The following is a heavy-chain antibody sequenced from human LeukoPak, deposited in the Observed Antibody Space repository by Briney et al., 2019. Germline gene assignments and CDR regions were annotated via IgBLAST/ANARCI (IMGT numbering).Heavy chain of an antibody. J-gene: IGHJ4*02. CDR1: GYTFTSYD. CDR3: ARGCSSTSCHSRDFDY. V-gene: IGHV1-8*01. Sequence: ASVKVSCKASGYTFTSYDINWVRQATGQGLEWMGWTNPDSGNTGYAQKFQGRVTMTRNTSISTAYMELSSLRSEDTAVYYCARGCSSTSCHSRDFDYWGQGTLVTVSS. D-gene: IGHD2-2*01. CDR2: TNPDSGNT.